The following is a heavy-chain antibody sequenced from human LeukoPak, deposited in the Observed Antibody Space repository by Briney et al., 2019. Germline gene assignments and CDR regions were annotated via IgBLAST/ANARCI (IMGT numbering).Heavy chain of an antibody. CDR1: GGSISSTNW. CDR3: ARGDYSSSWYFDY. V-gene: IGHV4-4*02. Sequence: SETLSLTCAVSGGSISSTNWWSWVRQPPGKGLEWIGEIYHTGSINYNPSLKSRVTISIDKSKNQFSLKLSSVTAADTAVYYCARGDYSSSWYFDYWGQGTQVTVSS. J-gene: IGHJ4*02. D-gene: IGHD6-13*01. CDR2: IYHTGSI.